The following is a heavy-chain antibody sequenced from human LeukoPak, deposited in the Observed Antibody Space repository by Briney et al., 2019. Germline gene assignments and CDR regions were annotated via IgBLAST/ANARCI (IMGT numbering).Heavy chain of an antibody. CDR2: ISGSGDNI. D-gene: IGHD4-17*01. Sequence: PGGSLRLSCAASGFTFSSYAMSWVRQAPGKGLEWVSDISGSGDNIYYADSVKGRFSIPRDNAKTTVSVQMNSLRAEDTAVYHCAKGRGTAVTSAANFWGRGTVLSLPS. J-gene: IGHJ2*01. V-gene: IGHV3-23*01. CDR1: GFTFSSYA. CDR3: AKGRGTAVTSAANF.